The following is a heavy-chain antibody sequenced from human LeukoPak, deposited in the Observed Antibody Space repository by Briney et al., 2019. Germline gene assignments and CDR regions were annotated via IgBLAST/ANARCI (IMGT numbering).Heavy chain of an antibody. CDR2: ISGSGGST. CDR3: AKDWSIVGATFAFDI. CDR1: GFTFSSYG. D-gene: IGHD1-26*01. Sequence: GGSLRLSCAASGFTFSSYGMSWVRQAPGKGLEWVSAISGSGGSTYYADSVEGRFTISRDNSKNTLYLQMNSLRAEDTAVYYCAKDWSIVGATFAFDIWGQGTMVTVSS. J-gene: IGHJ3*02. V-gene: IGHV3-23*01.